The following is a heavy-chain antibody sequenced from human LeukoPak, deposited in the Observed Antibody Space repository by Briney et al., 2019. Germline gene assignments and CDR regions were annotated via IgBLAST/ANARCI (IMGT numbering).Heavy chain of an antibody. V-gene: IGHV4-34*01. CDR1: GGSFSGYY. D-gene: IGHD3-3*01. CDR3: ARIRALRFLEWSWGGFDY. CDR2: INHSGST. Sequence: SETLSLTCAVYGGSFSGYYWSWIRQPPGKGLEWIGEINHSGSTNYNPSLKSRVTISVDTSKNQFSLKLSSVTAADTAVYYCARIRALRFLEWSWGGFDYWGQGTLVTVSS. J-gene: IGHJ4*02.